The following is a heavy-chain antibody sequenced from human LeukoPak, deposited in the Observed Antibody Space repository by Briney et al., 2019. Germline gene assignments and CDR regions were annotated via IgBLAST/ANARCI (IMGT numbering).Heavy chain of an antibody. D-gene: IGHD1-26*01. CDR1: GGTVSSYA. CDR3: AKSQSGSLGGDGVRAFDI. CDR2: IMPIFGTA. J-gene: IGHJ3*02. V-gene: IGHV1-69*13. Sequence: SVKVSCKASGGTVSSYAISWVRQAPGQGLEWMGGIMPIFGTANYAQNFQGRVTITADESTSTAYMELSSLRSEDTAVYYCAKSQSGSLGGDGVRAFDIWGQGTMVTVSS.